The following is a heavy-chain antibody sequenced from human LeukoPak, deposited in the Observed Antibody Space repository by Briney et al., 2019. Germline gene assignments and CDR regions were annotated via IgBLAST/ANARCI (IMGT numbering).Heavy chain of an antibody. V-gene: IGHV1-69*13. CDR1: GGTFSSYA. J-gene: IGHJ4*02. CDR2: IIPIFGTA. Sequence: ASVKVSCKASGGTFSSYAISWVRQAPGQGLEWMGGIIPIFGTANYAQKFQGRVTITADESTSTAYMELSSPRSEDTAVYYCASEYCSSTSCPFDYWGQGTLVTVSS. CDR3: ASEYCSSTSCPFDY. D-gene: IGHD2-2*01.